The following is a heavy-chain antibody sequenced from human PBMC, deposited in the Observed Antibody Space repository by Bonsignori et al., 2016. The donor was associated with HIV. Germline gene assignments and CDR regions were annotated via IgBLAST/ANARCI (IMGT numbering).Heavy chain of an antibody. V-gene: IGHV2-26*02. D-gene: IGHD3-10*01. J-gene: IGHJ3*02. CDR3: ARIPPRFGELDAFDI. Sequence: IRQPPGKALEWLAHIFSNDEKSYSTSLKSRLTISKDTSKSQVVLTMTNMDPVDTATYYCARIPPRFGELDAFDIWGQGTMVTVSS. CDR2: IFSNDEK.